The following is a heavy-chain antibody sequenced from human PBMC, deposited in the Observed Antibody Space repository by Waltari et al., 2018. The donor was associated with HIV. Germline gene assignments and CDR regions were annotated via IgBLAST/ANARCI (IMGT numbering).Heavy chain of an antibody. Sequence: EVQLLESGGGLVQPGGSLRLSCAASGFTFSSYAMSWVRQAPGKGLEWVSAISGGGGSTYYADSVKGRFTISRDNSKNTLYLQMNSLRAEDTAVYYCAKLLTGYCSSTSCYTQAHFDYWGQGTLVTVSS. J-gene: IGHJ4*02. CDR3: AKLLTGYCSSTSCYTQAHFDY. CDR1: GFTFSSYA. CDR2: ISGGGGST. D-gene: IGHD2-2*02. V-gene: IGHV3-23*01.